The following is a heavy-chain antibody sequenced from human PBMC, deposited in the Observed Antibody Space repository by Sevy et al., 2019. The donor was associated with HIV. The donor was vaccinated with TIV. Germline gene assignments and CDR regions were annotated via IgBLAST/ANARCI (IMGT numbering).Heavy chain of an antibody. D-gene: IGHD2-21*02. Sequence: ASMKVSCKASGGTFSSYAISWVRQAPGQGLEWMGGIIPIFGTANYAQKFQGRVTIPSDESTTTAYMELSSLRSEDTAVYYCARAIVVVTAANYYYYGMDVWGQGTTVTVSS. CDR3: ARAIVVVTAANYYYYGMDV. V-gene: IGHV1-69*13. CDR1: GGTFSSYA. CDR2: IIPIFGTA. J-gene: IGHJ6*02.